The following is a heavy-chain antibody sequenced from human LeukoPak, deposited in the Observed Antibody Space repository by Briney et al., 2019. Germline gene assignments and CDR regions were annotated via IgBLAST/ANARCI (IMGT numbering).Heavy chain of an antibody. CDR3: ARALSWTTESYYYMDV. V-gene: IGHV1-8*01. D-gene: IGHD3/OR15-3a*01. J-gene: IGHJ6*03. CDR2: MNPNSLNT. Sequence: PRASVKVSCKTSGYTFMSYDINWVRQATGQGLEWMGWMNPNSLNTGYGQKFQGRVTLTMNTSISTAYMELSSLRSEDTAVYYCARALSWTTESYYYMDVWGKGTTVTVSS. CDR1: GYTFMSYD.